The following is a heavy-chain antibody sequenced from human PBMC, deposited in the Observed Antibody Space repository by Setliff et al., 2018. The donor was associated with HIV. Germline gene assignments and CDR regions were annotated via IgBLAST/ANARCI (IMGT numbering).Heavy chain of an antibody. Sequence: LSLTCAVSVYSISSGYYWDWIRQPPGKGLEWIGNIYHSGSTHYNPSLKSRVTISVDTSKNQFSLKLSSVTAADTAVYYCARGNAQSGSYYDFWGQGPLVTVSS. V-gene: IGHV4-38-2*01. J-gene: IGHJ4*02. D-gene: IGHD3-10*01. CDR2: IYHSGST. CDR3: ARGNAQSGSYYDF. CDR1: VYSISSGYY.